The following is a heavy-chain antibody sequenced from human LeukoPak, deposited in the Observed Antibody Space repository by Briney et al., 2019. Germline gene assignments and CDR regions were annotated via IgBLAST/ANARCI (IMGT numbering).Heavy chain of an antibody. J-gene: IGHJ4*02. CDR1: GGTFSSYA. CDR3: ARSQAPQRITIFGVVTPYYFDY. Sequence: EASVKVSCKASGGTFSSYAISWVRQAPGQGLEWMGWISAYNGNTNYAQKLQGRVTMTTDTSTSTAYMELRSLRSDDTAVYYCARSQAPQRITIFGVVTPYYFDYWGQGTLVTVSS. D-gene: IGHD3-3*01. V-gene: IGHV1-18*01. CDR2: ISAYNGNT.